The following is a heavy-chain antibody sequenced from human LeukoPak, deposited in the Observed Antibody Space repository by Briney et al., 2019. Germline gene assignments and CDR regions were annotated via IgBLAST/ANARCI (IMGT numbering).Heavy chain of an antibody. CDR1: GGSFSGYY. CDR2: INHSGST. Sequence: PSETLSLTCAVYGGSFSGYYWSWIRQPPGKGLEWIGEINHSGSTNYNPSLKSRVTISVDTSKNQFSLKLSSVTAADTAVYYCARDKRWLQCFDYWGQGTLVTVSS. CDR3: ARDKRWLQCFDY. D-gene: IGHD5-24*01. V-gene: IGHV4-34*01. J-gene: IGHJ4*02.